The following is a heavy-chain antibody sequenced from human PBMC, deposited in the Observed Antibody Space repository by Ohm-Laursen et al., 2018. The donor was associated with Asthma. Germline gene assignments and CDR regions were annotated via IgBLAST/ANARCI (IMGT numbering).Heavy chain of an antibody. Sequence: SDTLSLTCTVSGGSISNGSYYWSWIRQHPGKGLEWIGYIYYSGSTYYNPSLKSRVTISIDTSKNQFSLKLSSVTAADTAVYYCVREDFDWPPGYCDYWGQGTLVTVSS. D-gene: IGHD3-9*01. V-gene: IGHV4-31*03. CDR2: IYYSGST. CDR1: GGSISNGSYY. J-gene: IGHJ4*02. CDR3: VREDFDWPPGYCDY.